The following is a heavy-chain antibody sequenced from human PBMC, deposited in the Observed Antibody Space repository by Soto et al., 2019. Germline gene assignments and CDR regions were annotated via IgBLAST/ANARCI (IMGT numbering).Heavy chain of an antibody. CDR1: GFMFGNYA. V-gene: IGHV3-23*04. CDR2: LTDSGMTT. CDR3: AKYISMVLEAYFDF. J-gene: IGHJ4*02. D-gene: IGHD3-10*01. Sequence: EVQLVESGGGLVRPAGALRLSCVASGFMFGNYAMGWVRQSPGKGLEWVSGLTDSGMTTYYADSVKGRFTISRDNSKNTLYLQMNNRRAEDTAKYYCAKYISMVLEAYFDFWGQGTLVTVSS.